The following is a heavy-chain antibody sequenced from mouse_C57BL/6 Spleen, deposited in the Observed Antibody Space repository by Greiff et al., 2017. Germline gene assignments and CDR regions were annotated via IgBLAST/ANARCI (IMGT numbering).Heavy chain of an antibody. CDR2: IHPNSGST. CDR1: GYTFTSYW. D-gene: IGHD2-2*01. CDR3: ARGVYYGYEGVDY. Sequence: QVQLQQPGAELVKPGASVKLSCKASGYTFTSYWMHWVKQRPGQGLEWIGMIHPNSGSTNYNEKFKSKATLTVDKSSSTAYMQLSSLTSEDSAVXYWARGVYYGYEGVDYWGQGTTLTVSS. J-gene: IGHJ2*01. V-gene: IGHV1-64*01.